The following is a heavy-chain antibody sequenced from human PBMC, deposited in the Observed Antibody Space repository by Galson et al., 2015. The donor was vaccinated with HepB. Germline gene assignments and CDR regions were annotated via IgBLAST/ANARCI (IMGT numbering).Heavy chain of an antibody. D-gene: IGHD2-15*01. CDR2: IRGDGDST. J-gene: IGHJ4*02. Sequence: SLRLSCAASGFASSPYWMHWVRQAPGKGLVWVSRIRGDGDSTTYADSVKGRFTVSRDNAKNTLYLQMNSLRAEDTAIYYCASGPRYCAGGSCGFDYWGQGTLVTVSS. V-gene: IGHV3-74*01. CDR1: GFASSPYW. CDR3: ASGPRYCAGGSCGFDY.